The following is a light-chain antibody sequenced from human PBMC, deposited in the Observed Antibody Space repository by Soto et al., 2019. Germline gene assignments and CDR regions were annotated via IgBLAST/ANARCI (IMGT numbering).Light chain of an antibody. J-gene: IGKJ3*01. Sequence: EILMTQSPATLSVSPGERATLSCTASQSVSINLAWFQQKPGQAPRLLIYGASTRATGISARFSGSGSGTEFTLTIGSLQSEDFAVYYCQQYNNWPPLFGPGTKVDIK. CDR3: QQYNNWPPL. CDR1: QSVSIN. V-gene: IGKV3D-15*01. CDR2: GAS.